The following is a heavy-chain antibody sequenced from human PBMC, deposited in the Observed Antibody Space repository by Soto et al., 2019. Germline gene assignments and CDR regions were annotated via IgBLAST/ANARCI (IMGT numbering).Heavy chain of an antibody. CDR2: IYYSGSIKST. CDR1: GGSVSSYY. Sequence: QVQLQESGPGLVKPSETLSLTCTVSGGSVSSYYWSWIRQPPGKGLEWIGYIYYSGSIKSTNYNPSLKSRVTISVDTSNNQFSLKLSSVTAADTAVYYCARHSFGSGSYYLHYWGQGTLVTVSS. V-gene: IGHV4-59*08. CDR3: ARHSFGSGSYYLHY. J-gene: IGHJ4*02. D-gene: IGHD3-10*01.